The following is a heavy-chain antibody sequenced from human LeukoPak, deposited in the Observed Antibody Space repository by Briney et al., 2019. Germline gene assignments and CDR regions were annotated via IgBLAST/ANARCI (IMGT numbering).Heavy chain of an antibody. CDR2: IKSKTDGGTT. J-gene: IGHJ4*02. CDR1: GFTFSNAW. CDR3: TTDSYYYDSSGYSDY. Sequence: PGGSLRLSCAASGFTFSNAWMNWVRQAPGKGLEWVGRIKSKTDGGTTDYAAPVKGRFTISRGDSKNTLYLQMNSLKTGDTAVYYCTTDSYYYDSSGYSDYWGQGTLVTVSS. D-gene: IGHD3-22*01. V-gene: IGHV3-15*07.